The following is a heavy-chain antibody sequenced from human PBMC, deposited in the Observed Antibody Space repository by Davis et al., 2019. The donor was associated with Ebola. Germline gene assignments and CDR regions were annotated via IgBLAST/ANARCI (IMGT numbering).Heavy chain of an antibody. V-gene: IGHV3-64*04. Sequence: GESLKISCSASGFTFSSYAMHWVRQAPGKGLEYVSAISSNGGSTYYADSVKGRFTISRDNSKNTLYLQMNSLRAEDTAVYYCARDVWERWFDPWGQGTLVTVSS. CDR2: ISSNGGST. J-gene: IGHJ5*02. CDR3: ARDVWERWFDP. CDR1: GFTFSSYA. D-gene: IGHD1-26*01.